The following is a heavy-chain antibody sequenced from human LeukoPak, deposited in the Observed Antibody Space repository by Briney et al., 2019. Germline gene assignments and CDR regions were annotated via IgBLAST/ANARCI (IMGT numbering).Heavy chain of an antibody. Sequence: PSETLSLTCTVSGGSLSTYYWSWIRQPPGKGLEWIGYIYYSGSTNYNPSLKSRVTISVDTSKNQFSLKLSSVTAADTAVYYCARVEGVAAPDYWGQGTLVTVSS. D-gene: IGHD6-6*01. J-gene: IGHJ4*02. V-gene: IGHV4-59*01. CDR1: GGSLSTYY. CDR2: IYYSGST. CDR3: ARVEGVAAPDY.